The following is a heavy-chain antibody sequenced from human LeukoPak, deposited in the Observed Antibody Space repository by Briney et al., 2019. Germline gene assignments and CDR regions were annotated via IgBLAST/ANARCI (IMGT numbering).Heavy chain of an antibody. J-gene: IGHJ5*02. V-gene: IGHV3-23*02. D-gene: IGHD5-18*01. Sequence: GGSLRLSCAASGFTFNSYAIHWVRQAPGKGLEWVSGISGSGGSTYYGDSVKGRFTISRDNSKNTLYLQMNSLRADDTAVYYCAKEGYDSYGYYHWGQGTLVTVSS. CDR1: GFTFNSYA. CDR3: AKEGYDSYGYYH. CDR2: ISGSGGST.